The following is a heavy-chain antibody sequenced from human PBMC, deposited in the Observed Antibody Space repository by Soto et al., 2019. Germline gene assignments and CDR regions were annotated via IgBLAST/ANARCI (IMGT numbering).Heavy chain of an antibody. V-gene: IGHV4-39*01. J-gene: IGHJ4*02. CDR3: ARLGMYESGWLFDY. CDR1: GGSISSSSYY. CDR2: IYYSGST. Sequence: SETLSLTCTVSGGSISSSSYYWGWIRQPPGKGLEWIGSIYYSGSTYYNPSLKSRVTISVDTSKNQFSLKLSSVTAADTAVYYCARLGMYESGWLFDYGGQGTLVTVSS. D-gene: IGHD6-19*01.